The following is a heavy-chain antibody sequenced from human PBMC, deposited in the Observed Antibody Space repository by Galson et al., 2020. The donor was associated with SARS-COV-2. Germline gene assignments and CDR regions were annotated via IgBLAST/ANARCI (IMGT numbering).Heavy chain of an antibody. V-gene: IGHV1-24*01. CDR1: GYTLTALS. Sequence: ASVKVSCRVSGYTLTALSMHRVRPAPGKGPEWMGGFHPEDGELLYAQSFQGRLILTEDTSTDPAYMELSSLRPEDTAVYYCAILGFGYAFEMWGQGTVVTVSS. J-gene: IGHJ3*02. CDR3: AILGFGYAFEM. D-gene: IGHD3-10*01. CDR2: FHPEDGEL.